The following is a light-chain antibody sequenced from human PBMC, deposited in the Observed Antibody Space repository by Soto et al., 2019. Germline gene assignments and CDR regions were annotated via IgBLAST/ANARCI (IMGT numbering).Light chain of an antibody. V-gene: IGLV2-14*02. CDR2: GVT. CDR1: SSNVGSYKL. Sequence: QSALTQPASVSGSPGQSITISCTGTSSNVGSYKLVSWYQQHPGKAPKLMIYGVTHRPSGVSSRFSASKSAYTASLTISALQAEDEADYYCSSFTTTYFYVFGPGTKLTVL. CDR3: SSFTTTYFYV. J-gene: IGLJ1*01.